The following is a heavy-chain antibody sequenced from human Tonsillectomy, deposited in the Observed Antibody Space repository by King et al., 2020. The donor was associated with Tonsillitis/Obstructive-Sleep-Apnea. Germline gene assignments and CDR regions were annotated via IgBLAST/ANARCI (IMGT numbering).Heavy chain of an antibody. CDR2: ISGSGGGT. Sequence: VQLVESGGGLVQPGGSLRLSCAASGFIFRHYAMSWVRQAPGKGLEWGSSISGSGGGTFYADSVKGRFTISRDCVKNTLYLQMNDLRAEDTALYYCAKDSTGQYYYYKDVWGKGTTVTVSS. V-gene: IGHV3-23*04. CDR1: GFIFRHYA. D-gene: IGHD2-8*02. CDR3: AKDSTGQYYYYKDV. J-gene: IGHJ6*03.